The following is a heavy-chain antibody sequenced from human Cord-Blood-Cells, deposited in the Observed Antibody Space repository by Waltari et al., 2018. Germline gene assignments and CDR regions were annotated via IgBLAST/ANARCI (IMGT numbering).Heavy chain of an antibody. Sequence: EVQLLSPAGGLVQPGGALSLSCAASGFTVSSSDMHWVRQATGERLACVSAIVTAGDTYYPGSVTRRFTISRENAKTSLYLKMSSLRAVAAAVYYGARAGWYGDFDYWGQGTLVTVSS. J-gene: IGHJ4*02. CDR1: GFTVSSSD. D-gene: IGHD6-19*01. CDR3: ARAGWYGDFDY. V-gene: IGHV3-13*01. CDR2: IVTAGDT.